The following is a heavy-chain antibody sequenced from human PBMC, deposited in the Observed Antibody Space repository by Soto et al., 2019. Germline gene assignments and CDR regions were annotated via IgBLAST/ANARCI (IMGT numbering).Heavy chain of an antibody. CDR3: ARQNYDFWSGYLVYYGMDV. D-gene: IGHD3-3*01. V-gene: IGHV1-18*01. Sequence: XSVKVSYNASGYTFTSFGISLFRHPPGQGLEWMGWISAYNGNTNYAQKLQGRVTMTTDTSTSTAYMELRRLRSDDTAVYYCARQNYDFWSGYLVYYGMDVWGQGTTVTVSS. CDR1: GYTFTSFG. J-gene: IGHJ6*02. CDR2: ISAYNGNT.